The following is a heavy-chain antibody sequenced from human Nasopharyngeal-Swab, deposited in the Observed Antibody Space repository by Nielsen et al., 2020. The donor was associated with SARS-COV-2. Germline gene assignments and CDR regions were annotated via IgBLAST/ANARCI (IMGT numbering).Heavy chain of an antibody. Sequence: WIRQPPGKGLEWIGYIYYSGSTYYNPSLKSRVTISVDTSKNQFSLRLISVTAADTAVYYCAREDASPTAFFDSWGQGMLVTVSS. CDR2: IYYSGST. J-gene: IGHJ4*02. V-gene: IGHV4-30-4*01. D-gene: IGHD6-6*01. CDR3: AREDASPTAFFDS.